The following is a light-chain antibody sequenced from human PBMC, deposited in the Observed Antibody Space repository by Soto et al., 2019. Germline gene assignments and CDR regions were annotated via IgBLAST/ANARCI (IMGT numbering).Light chain of an antibody. CDR3: QQYYSYPLT. J-gene: IGKJ4*01. CDR1: QGISSY. CDR2: AAS. V-gene: IGKV1-8*01. Sequence: AIRMTQSPSSLSASTGDRVTITCRASQGISSYLAWYQQKPGKAPKLLIYAASTLQSGVPSRFSGSGSGTDFTLTISCLQSEDFANYYCQQYYSYPLTFGGGTKVESK.